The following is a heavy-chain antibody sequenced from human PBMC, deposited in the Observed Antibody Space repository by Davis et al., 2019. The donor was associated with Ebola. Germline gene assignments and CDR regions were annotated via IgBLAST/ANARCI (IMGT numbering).Heavy chain of an antibody. D-gene: IGHD3-10*01. CDR2: IHYSWST. CDR1: GASVSSYS. CDR3: ARLSYGSGSYRNVVNWFDP. J-gene: IGHJ5*02. V-gene: IGHV4-59*02. Sequence: MPSETLSPPCTLPGASVSSYSSRWIRQPPGKGLEWIGYIHYSWSTNFNPSLKSRLTMSADTSKNQFSVNLKSVTAADTAVYYCARLSYGSGSYRNVVNWFDPWGQGTLVTVS.